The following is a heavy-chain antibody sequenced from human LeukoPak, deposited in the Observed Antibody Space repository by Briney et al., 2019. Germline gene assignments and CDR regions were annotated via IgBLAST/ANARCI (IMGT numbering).Heavy chain of an antibody. D-gene: IGHD1-26*01. J-gene: IGHJ4*02. CDR1: GYTFTGYY. CDR3: ARGIVGATFLDY. CDR2: INPNSGGT. V-gene: IGHV1-2*02. Sequence: ASVKVSCKASGYTFTGYYMHWGRQAPGQGLEWMGWINPNSGGTNYAQKFQGRVTMTRDTSISTAYMELSRLRSDDTAVYYCARGIVGATFLDYRGQGTLVTVSS.